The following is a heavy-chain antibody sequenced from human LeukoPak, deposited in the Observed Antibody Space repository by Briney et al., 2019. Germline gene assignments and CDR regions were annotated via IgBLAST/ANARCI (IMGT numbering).Heavy chain of an antibody. V-gene: IGHV3-7*01. CDR1: GFTFSSYW. Sequence: GGSLRLSCGVSGFTFSSYWMSWVRQAPGKGLEWVANIKEYGSEKYYVDSVKGRFTASRDDAKNSLYLQMTSLRAEDTAVYYCARHLVEGYTRKWFDLWGQGTLVTVSS. CDR2: IKEYGSEK. D-gene: IGHD5-12*01. J-gene: IGHJ5*02. CDR3: ARHLVEGYTRKWFDL.